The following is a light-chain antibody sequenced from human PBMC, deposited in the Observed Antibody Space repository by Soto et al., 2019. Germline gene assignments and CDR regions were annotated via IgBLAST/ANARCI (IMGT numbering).Light chain of an antibody. V-gene: IGKV3-20*01. CDR3: QQCGSSPET. Sequence: EIVMTQSPATLSVSPGERATLSCRASQSVSSDLAWYHQKPGQAPRLLIYGASTRATGIPGRFSGSGSGTDFTLTISRLEPEDFAVYYCQQCGSSPETFGQGTKVDI. CDR1: QSVSSD. J-gene: IGKJ1*01. CDR2: GAS.